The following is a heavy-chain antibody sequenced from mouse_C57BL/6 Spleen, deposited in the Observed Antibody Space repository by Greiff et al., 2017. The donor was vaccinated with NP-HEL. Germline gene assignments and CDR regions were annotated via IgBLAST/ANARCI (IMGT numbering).Heavy chain of an antibody. CDR2: IDPSDSET. D-gene: IGHD1-1*01. Sequence: VKLMESGAELVRPGSSVKLSCKASGYTFTSYWMHWVKQRPIQGLEWIGNIDPSDSETHYNQKFKDKATLTVDKSSSTAYMQLSSLTSEDSAVYYCAVITSVVAPHYYAMDYWGQGTSVTVSS. V-gene: IGHV1-52*01. J-gene: IGHJ4*01. CDR1: GYTFTSYW. CDR3: AVITSVVAPHYYAMDY.